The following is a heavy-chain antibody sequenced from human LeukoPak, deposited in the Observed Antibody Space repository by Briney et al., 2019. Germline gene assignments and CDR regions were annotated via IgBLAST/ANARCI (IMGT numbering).Heavy chain of an antibody. J-gene: IGHJ5*02. CDR2: IYDSGST. CDR3: ARLPTGYPNWFDP. Sequence: SETLSLTCTVSGGSIRSSYYYWGWIRQPPGKGLEWIGSIYDSGSTYYNPSLKSRVTISVDTSKNQFSLKLNSVTAADTAAYYCARLPTGYPNWFDPWGQGSLVTVSS. D-gene: IGHD3-9*01. V-gene: IGHV4-39*01. CDR1: GGSIRSSYYY.